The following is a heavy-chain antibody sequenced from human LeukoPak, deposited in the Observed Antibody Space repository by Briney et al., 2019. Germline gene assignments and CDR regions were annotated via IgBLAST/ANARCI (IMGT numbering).Heavy chain of an antibody. D-gene: IGHD3-22*01. V-gene: IGHV5-51*01. CDR3: ARPDSSSDY. CDR2: IYPYDSDT. Sequence: GESLKISCKGYGYSFTSYWIGWVRQMPGKVLEWMGIIYPYDSDTRYSPSFQGQVTISADKSINTAFLQWSSLKASDSAMYYCARPDSSSDYWGQGTLVTVSS. CDR1: GYSFTSYW. J-gene: IGHJ4*02.